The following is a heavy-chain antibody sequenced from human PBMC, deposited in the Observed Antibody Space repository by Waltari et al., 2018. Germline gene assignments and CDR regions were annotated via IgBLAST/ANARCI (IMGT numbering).Heavy chain of an antibody. Sequence: VRLVPWGAEANEPAVPLLLSCWSPGGTFSCYTILCLRPPRGRGLEWMGRISPNLGRANYEKKFQGRVTITAEKSTSTAYMELRSLGSEDEAVEYCWGRRLTMVRGVRNDYFDNWGQGTMVTVSS. J-gene: IGHJ4*02. D-gene: IGHD3-10*01. CDR1: GGTFSCYT. CDR3: WGRRLTMVRGVRNDYFDN. V-gene: IGHV1-69*02. CDR2: ISPNLGRA.